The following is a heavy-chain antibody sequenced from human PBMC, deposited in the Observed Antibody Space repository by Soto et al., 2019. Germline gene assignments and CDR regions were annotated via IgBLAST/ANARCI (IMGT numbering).Heavy chain of an antibody. J-gene: IGHJ6*02. CDR3: ARDIKYYCGMDV. CDR1: GGSISSYY. Sequence: SETLSLTCTVSGGSISSYYWSWIRQPPGKGLEWIGYIYYSGSTNYNPSLRRRVTISVGTSNDQCSLKMSYVPPAHTAVYYCARDIKYYCGMDVRGQGTRVTVSS. V-gene: IGHV4-59*01. CDR2: IYYSGST.